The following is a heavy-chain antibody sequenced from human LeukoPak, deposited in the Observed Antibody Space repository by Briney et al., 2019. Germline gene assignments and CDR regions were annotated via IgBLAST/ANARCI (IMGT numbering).Heavy chain of an antibody. V-gene: IGHV1-8*01. CDR1: GYTFTSYD. Sequence: GASVKVSCKASGYTFTSYDINWVRQATGQGLEWMGWVNPNSANTGYAQKFQGRITMTRDTSISKVYMELSSLIYEDTAVYYCARGNRYCSGGSCYEAFDYWGQGTLVTVSS. CDR2: VNPNSANT. CDR3: ARGNRYCSGGSCYEAFDY. J-gene: IGHJ4*02. D-gene: IGHD2-15*01.